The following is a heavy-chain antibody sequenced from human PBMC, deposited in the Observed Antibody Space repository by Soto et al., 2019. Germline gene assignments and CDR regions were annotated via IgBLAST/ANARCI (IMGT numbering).Heavy chain of an antibody. CDR2: INAGNGNT. D-gene: IGHD2-15*01. CDR3: ARTNRILDAFDI. V-gene: IGHV1-3*01. J-gene: IGHJ3*02. Sequence: ASVKVSCKASGYTFTSYAMHWVRQAPGQRLEWMGWINAGNGNTKYSQKFQGRVTITRDTSASTAYMELSSLRAEDTAVYYCARTNRILDAFDIWGQGTMVTVSS. CDR1: GYTFTSYA.